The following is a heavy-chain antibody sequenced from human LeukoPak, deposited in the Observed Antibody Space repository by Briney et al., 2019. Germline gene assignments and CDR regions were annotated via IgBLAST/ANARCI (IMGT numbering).Heavy chain of an antibody. CDR1: GFTFSSYA. V-gene: IGHV3-23*01. CDR2: ISGSGGST. D-gene: IGHD1-26*01. J-gene: IGHJ6*03. Sequence: PGGSLRLSCAASGFTFSSYAMSWVRQAPGKGLEWVSAISGSGGSTYYADSVKGRFTISRDNSKNTLYLQMNSLRAEDTAVYYCAKGWQASYYYYYMDVWGKGTTVTVSS. CDR3: AKGWQASYYYYYMDV.